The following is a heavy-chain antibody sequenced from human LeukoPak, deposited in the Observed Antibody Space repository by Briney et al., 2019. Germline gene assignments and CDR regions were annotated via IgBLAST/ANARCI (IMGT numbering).Heavy chain of an antibody. Sequence: ASVKVSCKASGYTFTGYYMHWVRQAPGQGLEWMGWINPNNGYTKYAQKFQGRVTMTRDTSINTAYMELSRLRSDDSAVYYCAREFNTYYYGSGSHDAFDIWGQGTEVTVS. CDR3: AREFNTYYYGSGSHDAFDI. J-gene: IGHJ3*02. CDR2: INPNNGYT. CDR1: GYTFTGYY. V-gene: IGHV1-2*02. D-gene: IGHD3-10*01.